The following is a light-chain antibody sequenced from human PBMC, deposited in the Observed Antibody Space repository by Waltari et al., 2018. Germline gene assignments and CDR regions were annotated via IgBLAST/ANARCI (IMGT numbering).Light chain of an antibody. Sequence: DIVMTQSPESLAVSLGERATINCKSSQSIISTSNNKNFLAWYQVKLGQPPKLLFYWSFNRRSGVPDRFRGSGSGTDFTLTISSLQAEDVAIYYCQQYYTMPVTFGGGTKVEIK. CDR3: QQYYTMPVT. V-gene: IGKV4-1*01. CDR2: WSF. CDR1: QSIISTSNNKNF. J-gene: IGKJ4*01.